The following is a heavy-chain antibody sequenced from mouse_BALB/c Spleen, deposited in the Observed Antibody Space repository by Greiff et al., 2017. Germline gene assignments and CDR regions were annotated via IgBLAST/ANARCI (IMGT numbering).Heavy chain of an antibody. CDR3: ARGGNYVGAMDY. CDR1: GYTFTSYW. Sequence: VQLQQPGAELVKPGASVKLSCKASGYTFTSYWMHWVKQRPGQGLEWIGEIDPSDSYTNYNQKFKGKATLTVDKSSSTAYMQLSSLTSEDSAVYYCARGGNYVGAMDYWGQGTSVTVSS. CDR2: IDPSDSYT. V-gene: IGHV1-69*02. D-gene: IGHD2-1*01. J-gene: IGHJ4*01.